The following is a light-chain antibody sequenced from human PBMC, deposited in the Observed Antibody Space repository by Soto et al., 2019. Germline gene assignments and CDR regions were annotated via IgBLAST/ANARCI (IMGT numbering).Light chain of an antibody. CDR2: GAS. CDR3: QQYGNSPRT. V-gene: IGKV3-20*01. J-gene: IGKJ2*02. CDR1: QSVSSSY. Sequence: EIVLTQAPGTLSLSPGERATLSCRASQSVSSSYLACYQQKPGQAPRLLIYGASSRATGIPDRFSGSGSGADFTLTISRLEPEDFAVYYCQQYGNSPRTFGQGTKLEIK.